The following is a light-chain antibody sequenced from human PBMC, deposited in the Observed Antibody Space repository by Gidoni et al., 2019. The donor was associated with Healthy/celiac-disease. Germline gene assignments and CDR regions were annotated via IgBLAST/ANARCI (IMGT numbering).Light chain of an antibody. Sequence: DIQMTQSTSSLSASVGDRVTITCRASQSISSYLNWYQQKPGKAPKLLIYAASSLQSGVPSRFSGSGSGTDFTLTISSLQPEDFATYYCQQSYSTLTFGGGTKVEIK. CDR1: QSISSY. CDR2: AAS. V-gene: IGKV1-39*01. J-gene: IGKJ4*01. CDR3: QQSYSTLT.